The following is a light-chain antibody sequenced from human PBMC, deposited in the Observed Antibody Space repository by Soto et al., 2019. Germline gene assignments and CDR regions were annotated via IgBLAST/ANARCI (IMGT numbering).Light chain of an antibody. CDR1: QSISSW. J-gene: IGKJ1*01. CDR2: DAS. Sequence: DIQMTQSPSTLSASVGDRVTITCRASQSISSWLAWYQQKPGKAPNLLIYDASSLESGVPSRFSGSGSGTEFTLTISSLQPDAFATYYCQQYNTYGFGQGTKVEIK. V-gene: IGKV1-5*01. CDR3: QQYNTYG.